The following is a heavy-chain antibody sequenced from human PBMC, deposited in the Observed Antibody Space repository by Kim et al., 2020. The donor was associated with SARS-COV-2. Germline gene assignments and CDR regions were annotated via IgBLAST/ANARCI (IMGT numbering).Heavy chain of an antibody. Sequence: YADSVKGRFTISRDISKNTLSLQMDSLRAEDTAVYYCAKSGEYGDYYFDSWGQGTLVTVSS. J-gene: IGHJ4*02. CDR3: AKSGEYGDYYFDS. D-gene: IGHD4-17*01. V-gene: IGHV3-53*01.